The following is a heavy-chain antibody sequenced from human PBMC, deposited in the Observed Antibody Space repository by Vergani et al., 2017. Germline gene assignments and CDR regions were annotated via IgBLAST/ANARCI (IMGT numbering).Heavy chain of an antibody. D-gene: IGHD1-26*01. J-gene: IGHJ4*02. Sequence: QVQLVESGGGVVQPGRSLRLSCAASGFTFSSYGMHWVRQAPGKGLEWVAVIPYDGSNKYYADSVKGRFTISRDNSKNTLYLQMNSLRAEDTAVYYCATYSGSYDYWGQGTLVTVSS. CDR2: IPYDGSNK. V-gene: IGHV3-30*03. CDR3: ATYSGSYDY. CDR1: GFTFSSYG.